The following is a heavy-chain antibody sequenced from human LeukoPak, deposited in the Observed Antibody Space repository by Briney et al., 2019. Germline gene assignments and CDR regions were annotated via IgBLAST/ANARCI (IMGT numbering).Heavy chain of an antibody. J-gene: IGHJ5*02. Sequence: PGGFLRLSCAASEFTFSSYAMQWVRQAPGKGLEWVSGISASGGGTFYADSVKGRFTISRDNSKNTLYLQMNTLRAEDTAVYYCAKTAAMGNNWFDPWGQGTLVTVSS. D-gene: IGHD6-13*01. CDR3: AKTAAMGNNWFDP. CDR1: EFTFSSYA. CDR2: ISASGGGT. V-gene: IGHV3-23*01.